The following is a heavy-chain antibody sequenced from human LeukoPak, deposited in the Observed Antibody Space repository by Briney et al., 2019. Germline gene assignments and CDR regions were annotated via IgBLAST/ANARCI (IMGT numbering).Heavy chain of an antibody. CDR1: GYTFTSYY. V-gene: IGHV1-46*01. D-gene: IGHD2-2*01. CDR2: INPSGGST. CDR3: ARDGSYCSSTSCPEYYYYYYGMDV. Sequence: GASVKVSCKASGYTFTSYYMHWVRQAPGQGLEWMGIINPSGGSTSYAQKFQGRVTMTRDTPTSTVYMELSSLRSEDTAVYYCARDGSYCSSTSCPEYYYYYYGMDVWGQGTTVTVSS. J-gene: IGHJ6*02.